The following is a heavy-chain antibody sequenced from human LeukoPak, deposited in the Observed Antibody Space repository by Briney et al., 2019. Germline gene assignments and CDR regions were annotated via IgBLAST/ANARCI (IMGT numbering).Heavy chain of an antibody. CDR1: GDSISSYY. V-gene: IGHV4-59*01. Sequence: SETLSLTCTVSGDSISSYYWSWIRQPPGKGLEWIGYIYYSGSTNYNPSLKSRVTISVDTSKNQFSLRLSSVTAADTAVYYCARVNYYVSSGTDYWGQGTLVTVSS. CDR2: IYYSGST. D-gene: IGHD3-22*01. J-gene: IGHJ4*02. CDR3: ARVNYYVSSGTDY.